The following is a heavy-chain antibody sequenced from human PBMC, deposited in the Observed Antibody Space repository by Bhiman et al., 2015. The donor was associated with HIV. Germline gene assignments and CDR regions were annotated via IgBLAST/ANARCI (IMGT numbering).Heavy chain of an antibody. J-gene: IGHJ4*02. D-gene: IGHD4-17*01. CDR3: ARGGNGDYGIFDY. CDR2: VSGGGGTT. CDR1: GFTFSSYA. Sequence: EVQLLESGGGLVQPGGPVRLSCAASGFTFSSYAMSWVRQAPGKGLEWVSAVSGGGGTTYYSDSVKGRFTISRDNSKNTLYVQLNYLRAEDTAVYYCARGGNGDYGIFDYWGQGTLVTVSS. V-gene: IGHV3-23*01.